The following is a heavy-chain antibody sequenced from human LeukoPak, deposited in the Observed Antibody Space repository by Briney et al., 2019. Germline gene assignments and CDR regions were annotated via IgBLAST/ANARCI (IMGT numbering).Heavy chain of an antibody. J-gene: IGHJ3*02. D-gene: IGHD6-19*01. V-gene: IGHV3-66*01. CDR1: GFTVSSNY. CDR2: IYSGGST. Sequence: GGSLRLSCAASGFTVSSNYMSWVRQAPGKGLEWVSVIYSGGSTYYADSVKGRFTISRDNSKNTLYLQMNSLRAEDTAVYYCARARDQYSSGHDAFDIWGQGTMVTVSS. CDR3: ARARDQYSSGHDAFDI.